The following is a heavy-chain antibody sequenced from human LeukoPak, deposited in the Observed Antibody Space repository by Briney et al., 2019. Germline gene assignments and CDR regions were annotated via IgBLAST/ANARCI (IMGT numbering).Heavy chain of an antibody. D-gene: IGHD3-10*01. V-gene: IGHV3-30*02. CDR2: IRYDGSNK. CDR1: GFTFSSYA. CDR3: AKEYYYGSGSYYVPGLDY. J-gene: IGHJ4*02. Sequence: PGGSLRLSCAASGFTFSSYAMHWVRQAPGKGLEWVAFIRYDGSNKYYADSVKGRFTISRDNSKNTLYLQMNSLRAEDTAVYYCAKEYYYGSGSYYVPGLDYWGQGTLVTVSS.